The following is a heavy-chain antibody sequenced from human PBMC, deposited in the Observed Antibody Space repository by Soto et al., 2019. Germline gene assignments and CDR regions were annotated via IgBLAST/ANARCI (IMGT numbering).Heavy chain of an antibody. CDR3: ATSHWQLRKYYFDS. J-gene: IGHJ4*02. Sequence: GGSLRLSCAASGVTVSSSYMSWVRQAPGKGLEWVSVIYSGGNTYYADSVKGRFTISRDNSKNTLYLQMNSLRAEDTAVYYCATSHWQLRKYYFDSWGQGTLVTVSS. D-gene: IGHD6-6*01. V-gene: IGHV3-53*01. CDR1: GVTVSSSY. CDR2: IYSGGNT.